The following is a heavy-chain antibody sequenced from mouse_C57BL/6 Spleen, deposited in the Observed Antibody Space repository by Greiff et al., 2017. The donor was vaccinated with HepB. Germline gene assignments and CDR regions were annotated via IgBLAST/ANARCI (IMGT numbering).Heavy chain of an antibody. J-gene: IGHJ3*01. Sequence: VKLMESGPELVKPGASVKISCKAPGYAFSSSWMNWVKQRPGKGLEWIGRIYPGDGDTNYNGKFKGKATLTADKSSSTAYMQLSSLTSEDSAVYFCARATTVVAPGFAYWGQGTLVTVSA. CDR2: IYPGDGDT. D-gene: IGHD1-1*01. CDR1: GYAFSSSW. CDR3: ARATTVVAPGFAY. V-gene: IGHV1-82*01.